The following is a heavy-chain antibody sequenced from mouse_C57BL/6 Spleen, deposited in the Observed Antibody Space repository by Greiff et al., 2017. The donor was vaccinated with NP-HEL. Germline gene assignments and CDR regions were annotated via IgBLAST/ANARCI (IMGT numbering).Heavy chain of an antibody. J-gene: IGHJ3*01. Sequence: EVQLQQSGPELVKPGASVKISCKASGYTFTDYYMNWVKQSHGKSLEWIGDINPNNGGTSYNQKFKGKATLTVDKSSSTAYMELRSLTSEDSAVYYCARSNSSGYAWFAYWGQGTLVTVSA. CDR2: INPNNGGT. CDR3: ARSNSSGYAWFAY. D-gene: IGHD3-2*02. V-gene: IGHV1-26*01. CDR1: GYTFTDYY.